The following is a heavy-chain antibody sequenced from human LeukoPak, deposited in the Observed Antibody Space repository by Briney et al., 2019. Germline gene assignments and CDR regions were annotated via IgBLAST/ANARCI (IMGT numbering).Heavy chain of an antibody. V-gene: IGHV3-53*01. J-gene: IGHJ4*02. Sequence: GGSLRLSCGASGFTVSSNYMSWVRQAPGKGLEWVSLIYSGGSTYYADSVKGRFTISRDNSKNTLYLQMNSLRVEDTAVYYCARDSDSSGYYRYFDYWGQGSLVTVSS. D-gene: IGHD6-19*01. CDR2: IYSGGST. CDR1: GFTVSSNY. CDR3: ARDSDSSGYYRYFDY.